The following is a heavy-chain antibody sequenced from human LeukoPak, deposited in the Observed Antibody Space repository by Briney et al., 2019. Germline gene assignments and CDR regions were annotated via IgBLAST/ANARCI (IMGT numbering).Heavy chain of an antibody. D-gene: IGHD6-6*01. J-gene: IGHJ4*02. V-gene: IGHV3-74*03. Sequence: GGSLRLSCAASGFTFSSYWMHWVRQTPGKGLVWVSRISSDGSSTTYADSVKGRFTISRDNAKNTLYLQMNNLRAEDTAMYYCARDQRVTGRPDIDYWGQGTLVIVSS. CDR2: ISSDGSST. CDR3: ARDQRVTGRPDIDY. CDR1: GFTFSSYW.